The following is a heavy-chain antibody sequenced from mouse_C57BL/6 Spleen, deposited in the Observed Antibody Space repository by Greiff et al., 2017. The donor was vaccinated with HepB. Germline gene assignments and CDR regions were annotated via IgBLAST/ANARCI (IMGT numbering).Heavy chain of an antibody. CDR2: IDPENGDT. V-gene: IGHV14-4*01. Sequence: EVQLQQSGAELVRPGASVKLSCTASGFNIKDDYMHWVKQRPEQGLEWIGWIDPENGDTEYASKFQGKATITADTTSNTAYLQLSSLTSEDPAVYYCTARLGLTPAKVYFDYWGQGTTLTVSS. CDR3: TARLGLTPAKVYFDY. D-gene: IGHD1-3*01. J-gene: IGHJ2*01. CDR1: GFNIKDDY.